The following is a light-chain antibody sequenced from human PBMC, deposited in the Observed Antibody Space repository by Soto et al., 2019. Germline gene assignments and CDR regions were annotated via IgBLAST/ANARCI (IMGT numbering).Light chain of an antibody. V-gene: IGLV2-14*01. CDR1: SSDVGGYNY. CDR3: SSFTSTNTVL. J-gene: IGLJ2*01. Sequence: QPASVSGSPGQSITISCTGTSSDVGGYNYVSWYQQHPGKAPKLMIYNVSNRPSGVSNRFSGSKSGNTASLTISGLQAEDEGHYCSSFTSTNTVLFGGGTKLTVL. CDR2: NVS.